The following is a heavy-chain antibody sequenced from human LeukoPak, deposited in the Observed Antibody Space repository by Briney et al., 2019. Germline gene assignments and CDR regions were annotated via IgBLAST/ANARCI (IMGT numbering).Heavy chain of an antibody. CDR1: GGSISSYY. J-gene: IGHJ4*02. CDR2: IYTSGST. Sequence: PSETLSLTCTVSGGSISSYYWSWIRQPAGKGLEWIGRIYTSGSTNYNPSLKSRVTMSVDTSKNQFSLKLSSVTAADTAVYYCAASQVGGDSYGSYFDHWGQGTLVTVSS. D-gene: IGHD5-18*01. V-gene: IGHV4-4*07. CDR3: AASQVGGDSYGSYFDH.